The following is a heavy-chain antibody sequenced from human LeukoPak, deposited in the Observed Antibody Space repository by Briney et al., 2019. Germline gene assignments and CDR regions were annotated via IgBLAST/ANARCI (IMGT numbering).Heavy chain of an antibody. V-gene: IGHV3-20*04. CDR1: GFTFDGYG. CDR2: INGNGGST. Sequence: PGGSLRLSCAASGFTFDGYGMSWVRQAPGRGLEWVSGINGNGGSTGYGESVKGRFTISRDNAKNSLYLQMNSLRVEDTAVYYCEGGDRNGWYFDLGGRGTLVTVS. D-gene: IGHD2-8*01. CDR3: EGGDRNGWYFDL. J-gene: IGHJ2*01.